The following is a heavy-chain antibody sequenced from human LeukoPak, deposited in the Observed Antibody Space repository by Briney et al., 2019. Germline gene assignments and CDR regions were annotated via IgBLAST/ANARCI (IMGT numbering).Heavy chain of an antibody. V-gene: IGHV1-69*13. D-gene: IGHD6-6*01. Sequence: SVKVSCKASGGTFSSYAISWVRQAPGQGLEWMGGIIPIFGTANYAQKFQGRVTITADESTSTAYMELSSLRSEDTAVYYCASGYSSSSKTGYYYYMDVWGKGTTVTVSS. CDR1: GGTFSSYA. J-gene: IGHJ6*03. CDR2: IIPIFGTA. CDR3: ASGYSSSSKTGYYYYMDV.